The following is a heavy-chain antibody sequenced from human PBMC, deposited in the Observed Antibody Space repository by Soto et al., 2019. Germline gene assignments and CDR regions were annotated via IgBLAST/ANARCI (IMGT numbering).Heavy chain of an antibody. CDR3: ARTGGDCTQGVCYDY. CDR1: GYIFINYG. CDR2: ISPYNSNT. Sequence: ASVKVSCKASGYIFINYGISWMRQAPGQGLEWMGWISPYNSNTHYTQSLLGRVTVTRDTSTSTAYMELRSLRSDDTAVYYCARTGGDCTQGVCYDYWGQGTLVTVSS. D-gene: IGHD2-8*01. V-gene: IGHV1-18*01. J-gene: IGHJ4*02.